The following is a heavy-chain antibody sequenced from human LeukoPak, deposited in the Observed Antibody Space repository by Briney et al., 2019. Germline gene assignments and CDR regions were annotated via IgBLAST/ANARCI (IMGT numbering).Heavy chain of an antibody. V-gene: IGHV3-66*01. CDR2: IYSGGGT. CDR3: AGGPSYGPFDY. CDR1: GCSVSSNY. J-gene: IGHJ4*02. Sequence: PGGSLRLSCAASGCSVSSNYMSWVRQPPEKGLELGSVIYSGGGTKYADSVKGIFTISGDSSKNTLYLQMNSLRAEDTAVYYCAGGPSYGPFDYWGQRTLVTVSS. D-gene: IGHD3-10*01.